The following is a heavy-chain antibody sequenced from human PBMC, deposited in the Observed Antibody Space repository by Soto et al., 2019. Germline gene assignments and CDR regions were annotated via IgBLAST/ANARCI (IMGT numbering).Heavy chain of an antibody. CDR1: GGSISSYY. V-gene: IGHV4-59*01. Sequence: QVQLQESGPGLVKPSETLSLTCTVSGGSISSYYWSWIRQPPGKGLEWIGYIYYSGSTNYNPSLKSRVTISVDTSKNQISLKLSSVTAADTAVYYCASNREYYDSSGLFDYWGQGTLVTVSS. J-gene: IGHJ4*02. CDR2: IYYSGST. CDR3: ASNREYYDSSGLFDY. D-gene: IGHD3-22*01.